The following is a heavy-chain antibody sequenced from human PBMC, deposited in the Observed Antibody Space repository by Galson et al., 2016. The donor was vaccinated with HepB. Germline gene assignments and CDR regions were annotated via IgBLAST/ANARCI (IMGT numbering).Heavy chain of an antibody. D-gene: IGHD4-17*01. J-gene: IGHJ2*01. CDR3: ARDRDATTVNWYFDL. V-gene: IGHV4-59*01. CDR1: GGSISGYY. Sequence: EPLSLTCTVSGGSISGYYWSWIRQPPGKRLEWIGYIHYTGSTKYNPSLKSRVTISVDTSKNQFSLKLSSVTAADTAVYYCARDRDATTVNWYFDLWGRGTLVSVSS. CDR2: IHYTGST.